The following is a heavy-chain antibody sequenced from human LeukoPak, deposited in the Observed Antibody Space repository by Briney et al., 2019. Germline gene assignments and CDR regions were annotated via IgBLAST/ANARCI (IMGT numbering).Heavy chain of an antibody. CDR3: ARRTPFNGSGNYEYYFDY. J-gene: IGHJ4*02. CDR2: IYYSGST. D-gene: IGHD3-10*01. V-gene: IGHV4-39*01. Sequence: PSETLSLTCTVSGGSISSSTYYWGWIRQPPGKGLEWIGSIYYSGSTYYNPSLKSRVTISVDTSKNQFSLKLSSVTAADTAVYYRARRTPFNGSGNYEYYFDYWGQGTLVTVSS. CDR1: GGSISSSTYY.